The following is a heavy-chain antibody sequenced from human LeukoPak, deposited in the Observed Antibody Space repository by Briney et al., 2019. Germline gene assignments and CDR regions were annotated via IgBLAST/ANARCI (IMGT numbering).Heavy chain of an antibody. V-gene: IGHV1-18*01. D-gene: IGHD6-19*01. J-gene: IGHJ4*02. CDR3: AGVGESGWGD. CDR2: ISAYNGNT. Sequence: ASVKVSCKVSGYTLTELSMHWVRQAPGQGLEWMGWISAYNGNTNYAQKLQGRVTMTTDTSTSTAYMELRSLRSDDTAVYYCAGVGESGWGDWGQGTLVTVSS. CDR1: GYTLTELS.